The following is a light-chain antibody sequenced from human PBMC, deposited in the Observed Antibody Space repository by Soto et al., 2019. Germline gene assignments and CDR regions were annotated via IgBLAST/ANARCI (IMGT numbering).Light chain of an antibody. CDR3: QPLNSFPIP. Sequence: IQLTQSPSSLSASVGDRVTISCRASQGIANFLAWYQQKPGKAPKLLIYGASTVQSGVTSRFTGSGSGTDFTLTISSLQPEDFATYCSQPLNSFPIPFGPGTKVDIK. J-gene: IGKJ3*01. V-gene: IGKV1-9*01. CDR1: QGIANF. CDR2: GAS.